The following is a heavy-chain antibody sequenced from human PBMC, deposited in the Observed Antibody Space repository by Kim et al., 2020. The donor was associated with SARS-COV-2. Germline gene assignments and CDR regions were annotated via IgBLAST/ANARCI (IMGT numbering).Heavy chain of an antibody. D-gene: IGHD1-26*01. V-gene: IGHV3-23*01. Sequence: AESGKGRFTISRDNSKTTLYLQMNSLGVEDTAVYYCARDRVVGATNWYFDLWGRGTLVTVSS. J-gene: IGHJ2*01. CDR3: ARDRVVGATNWYFDL.